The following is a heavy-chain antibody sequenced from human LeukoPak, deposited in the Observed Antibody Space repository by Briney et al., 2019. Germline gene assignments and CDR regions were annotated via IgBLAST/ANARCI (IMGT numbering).Heavy chain of an antibody. CDR3: ARGTTYYDFWSGYYSY. V-gene: IGHV3-9*01. CDR2: ISWNSGSI. Sequence: SLRLSCAASGFTFDDYAMHWVRQAPGKGLEWVSGISWNSGSIGYADSVKGRFTISRDNAKNSLYLQMNSLRAEDTAVYYCARGTTYYDFWSGYYSYWGQGTLVTVSS. J-gene: IGHJ4*02. D-gene: IGHD3-3*01. CDR1: GFTFDDYA.